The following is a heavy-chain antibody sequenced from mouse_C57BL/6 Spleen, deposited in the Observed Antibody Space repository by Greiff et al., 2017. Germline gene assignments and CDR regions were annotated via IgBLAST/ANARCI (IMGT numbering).Heavy chain of an antibody. J-gene: IGHJ4*01. CDR3: ARALYDYGGEDYYAMDY. CDR1: GYTFTGYW. CDR2: ILPGSGST. D-gene: IGHD2-4*01. V-gene: IGHV1-9*01. Sequence: QVQLQQSGAELMKPGASVKLSCKATGYTFTGYWIEWVKQRPGHGLEWIGEILPGSGSTNYNEKFKGKATFTADTSSNTAYMQLSSLTTEDSAIYYCARALYDYGGEDYYAMDYWGQGTSVTVSS.